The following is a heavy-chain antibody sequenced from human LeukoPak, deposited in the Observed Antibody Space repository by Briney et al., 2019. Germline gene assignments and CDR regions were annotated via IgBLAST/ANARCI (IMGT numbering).Heavy chain of an antibody. CDR3: ASAAASYNWFDP. CDR1: GYTFTSYG. CDR2: ISAYNGNT. V-gene: IGHV1-18*01. D-gene: IGHD6-13*01. Sequence: GASVKVSCKASGYTFTSYGISWVRQAPGQGLEWMGWISAYNGNTNYAQKFQGRVTITADKSTSTAYMELSSLRSEDTAVYYCASAAASYNWFDPWGQGTLVTVSS. J-gene: IGHJ5*02.